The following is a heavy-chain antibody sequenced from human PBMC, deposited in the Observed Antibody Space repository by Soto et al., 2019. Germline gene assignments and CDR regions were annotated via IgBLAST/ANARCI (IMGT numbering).Heavy chain of an antibody. D-gene: IGHD3-3*01. CDR3: AREAAYDFWSGYYSDY. J-gene: IGHJ4*02. V-gene: IGHV1-46*01. CDR1: GYTFTSYY. CDR2: INPSGGST. Sequence: QVQLVQSGAEVKKPGASVKVSCKASGYTFTSYYMHWVRQAPGQGLEWMGIINPSGGSTSYAQKFQGRVTMTRDTSTSTVYMELSGLRSEDTAVYYCAREAAYDFWSGYYSDYWGQGTLVTVSS.